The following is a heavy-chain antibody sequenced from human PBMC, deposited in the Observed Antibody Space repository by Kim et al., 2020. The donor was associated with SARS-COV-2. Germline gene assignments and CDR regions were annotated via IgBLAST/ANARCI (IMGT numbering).Heavy chain of an antibody. CDR2: IYTSGST. CDR3: ARVKRFLEWFDP. V-gene: IGHV4-61*02. Sequence: SETLSLTCTVSGGSISSGSYYWSWIRQPAGKGLEWIGRIYTSGSTNYNPSLKSRVTISVDTSKNQFSLKLSSVTAADTAVYYCARVKRFLEWFDPWGQGTLVTVSS. J-gene: IGHJ5*02. D-gene: IGHD3-3*01. CDR1: GGSISSGSYY.